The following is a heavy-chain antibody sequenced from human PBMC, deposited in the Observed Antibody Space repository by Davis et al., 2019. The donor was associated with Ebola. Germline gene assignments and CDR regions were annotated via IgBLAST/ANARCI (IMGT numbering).Heavy chain of an antibody. CDR2: IYYSGST. D-gene: IGHD6-6*01. CDR1: GGSISSYY. Sequence: SETLSLTCTVSGGSISSYYWSWIRQPPGKGLEWIGYIYYSGSTNYNPSLKSRVTISADTSKNQFSLKLSSVTAADTAVYYCARRIGARHHFDYWGQGTLVTVSS. J-gene: IGHJ4*02. CDR3: ARRIGARHHFDY. V-gene: IGHV4-59*01.